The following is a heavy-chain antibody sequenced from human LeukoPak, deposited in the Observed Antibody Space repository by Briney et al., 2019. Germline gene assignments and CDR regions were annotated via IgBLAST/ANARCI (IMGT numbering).Heavy chain of an antibody. CDR1: GFPFTIAW. CDR2: INHSGGA. V-gene: IGHV4-34*01. J-gene: IGHJ4*02. D-gene: IGHD3-3*01. CDR3: ARVPLRFLEPFDY. Sequence: GSLRLSCAASGFPFTIAWMNWVRQPPGKGLEWIGEINHSGGANYNPSLKSRVTISADTSKSQFSLKLGSVTAADTAVYYCARVPLRFLEPFDYWGQGTLVTVSS.